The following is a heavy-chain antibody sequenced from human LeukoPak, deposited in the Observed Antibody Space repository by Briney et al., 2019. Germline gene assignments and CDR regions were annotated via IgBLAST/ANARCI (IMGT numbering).Heavy chain of an antibody. CDR1: GGTFSSYG. V-gene: IGHV1-18*01. Sequence: GASVKVSCKASGGTFSSYGISWVRQAPGQGLEWMGWISAYNGNTNYAQKLQGRVTMTTDTSTSTAYMELRSLRSDDTAVYYCASPAHYYDSRQMAYWGQGTLVTVSS. CDR3: ASPAHYYDSRQMAY. D-gene: IGHD3-22*01. J-gene: IGHJ4*02. CDR2: ISAYNGNT.